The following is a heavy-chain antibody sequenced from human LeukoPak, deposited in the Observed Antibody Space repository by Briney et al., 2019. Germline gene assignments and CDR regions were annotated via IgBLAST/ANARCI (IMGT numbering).Heavy chain of an antibody. Sequence: GGSLRLSCVVSGITFSGYSMIWVRQAPGKGLEWLSFMTTSGNTIFYAESVKERFTISRDNAKKSLYLQMNSLRDEDTAVYYCARVGGATAVTMYFEYWGQGTLVTVTS. V-gene: IGHV3-48*02. CDR3: ARVGGATAVTMYFEY. CDR2: MTTSGNTI. J-gene: IGHJ4*02. CDR1: GITFSGYS. D-gene: IGHD1-26*01.